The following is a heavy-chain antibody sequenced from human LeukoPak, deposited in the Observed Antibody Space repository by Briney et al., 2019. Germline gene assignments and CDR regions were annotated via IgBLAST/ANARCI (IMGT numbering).Heavy chain of an antibody. CDR1: GGTFSSYA. D-gene: IGHD3-10*01. CDR2: IIPIFGTA. CDR3: ARDYYGSGSYYFQH. Sequence: GASVKVSCKPSGGTFSSYAISWVRQTPGQGLEWMGGIIPIFGTANYAQKFQGRVTNTADKSTNTAYMELSSLRSEDTAVYYCARDYYGSGSYYFQHWGQGTLVTVSS. V-gene: IGHV1-69*06. J-gene: IGHJ1*01.